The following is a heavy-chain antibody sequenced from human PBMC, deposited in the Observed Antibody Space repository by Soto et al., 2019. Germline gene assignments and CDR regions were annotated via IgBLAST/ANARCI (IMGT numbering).Heavy chain of an antibody. D-gene: IGHD6-19*01. CDR2: ISGSGGST. CDR1: GFTFSSYA. V-gene: IGHV3-23*01. J-gene: IGHJ3*02. CDR3: AKDPYRSGWYGNGAFDI. Sequence: EVQLLESGGGLVQPGGSLRLSCADSGFTFSSYAMSWVRQAPGKGLEWVSAISGSGGSTYYADSVKGRFTISRDNCKNTLYLQMNSLRAEDTAVYYCAKDPYRSGWYGNGAFDIWGQGTMVTVSS.